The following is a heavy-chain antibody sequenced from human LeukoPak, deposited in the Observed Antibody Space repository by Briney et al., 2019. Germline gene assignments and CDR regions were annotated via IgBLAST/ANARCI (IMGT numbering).Heavy chain of an antibody. J-gene: IGHJ5*02. V-gene: IGHV1-69*06. CDR3: ASTLDSSSRWFDP. D-gene: IGHD6-6*01. CDR2: IIPIFGTA. Sequence: SVKVSCKASGGTFSSYAISWVRQAPGQGLEWMGGIIPIFGTANYAQKFQGRVTITADKSTSTAYVELSSLRSEDTAVYYCASTLDSSSRWFDPWGQGTLVTVSS. CDR1: GGTFSSYA.